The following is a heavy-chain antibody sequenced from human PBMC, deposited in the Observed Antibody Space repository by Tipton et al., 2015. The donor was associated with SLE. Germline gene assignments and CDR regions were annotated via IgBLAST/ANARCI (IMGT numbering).Heavy chain of an antibody. J-gene: IGHJ3*02. Sequence: SLRLSCAASGFTFSSYWMSWVRQAPGKGLEWVANIKQDGSEKYSVDSVKGRFTISRDNAKNSLYLQMNSLRAEDTAVYYCARGPQLGTWDAFDIWGQGTMVTVSS. CDR3: ARGPQLGTWDAFDI. CDR2: IKQDGSEK. CDR1: GFTFSSYW. V-gene: IGHV3-7*03. D-gene: IGHD3-16*01.